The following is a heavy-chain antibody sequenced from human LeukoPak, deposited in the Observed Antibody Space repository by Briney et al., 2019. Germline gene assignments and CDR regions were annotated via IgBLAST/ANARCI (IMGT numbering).Heavy chain of an antibody. CDR2: ISGSGDTI. J-gene: IGHJ5*02. CDR1: GFTFSRYE. Sequence: GGSLRLSCATSGFTFSRYEMSWVRQAPGKGPEWVSYISGSGDTIYYADSVKGRFTISRDNAKNSLYLQMNSLRAEDTAVYYCASLGYCSGGGCYSDNWFDPWGQGTLVTVSS. V-gene: IGHV3-48*03. D-gene: IGHD2-15*01. CDR3: ASLGYCSGGGCYSDNWFDP.